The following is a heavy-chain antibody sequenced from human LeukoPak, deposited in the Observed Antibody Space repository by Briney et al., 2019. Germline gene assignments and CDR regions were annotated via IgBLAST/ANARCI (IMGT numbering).Heavy chain of an antibody. CDR3: ARGTVTTHNWFDP. CDR1: GYSFTSYW. V-gene: IGHV5-10-1*01. CDR2: IDPSDSYT. Sequence: GEPLRISCQGSGYSFTSYWINGVRQMPGKGREWMGTIDPSDSYTNYSPSFQGHVTISAANSISTAYLQWSSLKASDTAMYYCARGTVTTHNWFDPWGQGTLVTVSS. D-gene: IGHD4-11*01. J-gene: IGHJ5*02.